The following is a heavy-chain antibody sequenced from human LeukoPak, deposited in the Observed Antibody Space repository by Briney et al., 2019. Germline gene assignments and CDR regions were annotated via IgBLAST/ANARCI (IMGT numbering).Heavy chain of an antibody. CDR3: ARVPLGSLIRRGPYAFDM. CDR2: ISGYNGQA. V-gene: IGHV1-18*01. D-gene: IGHD1-14*01. J-gene: IGHJ3*02. CDR1: GYTFTRFG. Sequence: ASVKVSCKAYGYTFTRFGVAWVRQAPGQGLEWLGWISGYNGQANYAQKVQGRVTVTTDTSTSAAYMDMRSLRPDDTAMYFCARVPLGSLIRRGPYAFDMWGQGTMVTVSS.